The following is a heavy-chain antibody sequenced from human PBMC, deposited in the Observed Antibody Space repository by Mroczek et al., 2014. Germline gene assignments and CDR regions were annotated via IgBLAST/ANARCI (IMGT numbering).Heavy chain of an antibody. Sequence: QVQLQESGGGVVQPGRSLRLSCAASGFTFSSYAMYWVRQAPGKGLEWVAVISYDGSNKYYADSVKGRFTISRDNSKNTLYLQMNSLRAEDTAVYYCARDSRRGDGYNPGDYWGQGTLVTVSS. D-gene: IGHD5-24*01. J-gene: IGHJ4*02. CDR2: ISYDGSNK. V-gene: IGHV3-30-3*01. CDR3: ARDSRRGDGYNPGDY. CDR1: GFTFSSYA.